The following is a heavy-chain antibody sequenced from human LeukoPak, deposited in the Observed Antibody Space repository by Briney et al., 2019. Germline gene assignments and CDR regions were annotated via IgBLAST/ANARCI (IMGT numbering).Heavy chain of an antibody. V-gene: IGHV3-7*01. CDR2: IKQDGSEK. J-gene: IGHJ4*02. CDR3: ARKGGYSSGYYY. D-gene: IGHD3-22*01. Sequence: GGSLRLSCAASGFTFSDYWMTWVRQAPGKGLEWVANIKQDGSEKDYVDSVKGRFTISRDNTNNSLYLQMDSLRVEATAVYYCARKGGYSSGYYYWGQGTLVTVSS. CDR1: GFTFSDYW.